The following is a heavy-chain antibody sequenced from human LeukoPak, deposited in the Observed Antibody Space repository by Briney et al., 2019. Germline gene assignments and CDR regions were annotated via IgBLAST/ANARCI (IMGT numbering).Heavy chain of an antibody. J-gene: IGHJ4*02. D-gene: IGHD3-10*01. CDR1: GGSNSSSSYY. Sequence: PSETLSLTCTVSGGSNSSSSYYWGWIRQPPGKGLEWIGSIYYSGSTYYNPSLKSRVTISVDTSKNQFSLKLSSVTAADTAVYYCASQYGSGSYESYSFDYWGQGTLVTVSS. CDR2: IYYSGST. CDR3: ASQYGSGSYESYSFDY. V-gene: IGHV4-39*01.